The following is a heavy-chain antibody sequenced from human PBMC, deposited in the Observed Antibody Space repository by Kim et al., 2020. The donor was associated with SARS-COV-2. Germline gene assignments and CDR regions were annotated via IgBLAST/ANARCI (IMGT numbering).Heavy chain of an antibody. CDR2: INHSGST. D-gene: IGHD3-22*01. V-gene: IGHV4-34*01. Sequence: SETLSLTCAVYGGSFSGYYWSWIRQPPGKGLEWIGEINHSGSTNYNPSLKSRVTISVDTSKNQFSLKLSSVTAADTAVYYCARVWGYYDSSGYYYYYYYGVDVWGQGTTVTVSS. J-gene: IGHJ6*02. CDR3: ARVWGYYDSSGYYYYYYYGVDV. CDR1: GGSFSGYY.